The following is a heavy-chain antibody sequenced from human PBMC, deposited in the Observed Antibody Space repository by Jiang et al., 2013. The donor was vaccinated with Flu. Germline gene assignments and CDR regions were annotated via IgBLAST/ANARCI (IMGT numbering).Heavy chain of an antibody. CDR1: GGTFSSYA. D-gene: IGHD2-2*01. CDR3: ARVPSYHCSSTSCSDYYYGMDV. J-gene: IGHJ6*02. V-gene: IGHV1-69*01. Sequence: SGAEVKKPGSSVKVSCKASGGTFSSYAISWVRQAPGQGLEWMGGIIPIFGTANYAQKFQGRVTITADESTSTAYMELSSLRSEDTAVYYCARVPSYHCSSTSCSDYYYGMDVWGQGTTVTVSS. CDR2: IIPIFGTA.